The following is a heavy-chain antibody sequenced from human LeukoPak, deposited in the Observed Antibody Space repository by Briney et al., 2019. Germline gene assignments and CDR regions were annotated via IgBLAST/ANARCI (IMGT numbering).Heavy chain of an antibody. CDR1: GGTFSSYA. CDR2: INPNTGGT. CDR3: ARTSHYVDIAATIPYGIYYFDY. Sequence: ASVKVSCKASGGTFSSYAISWVRQAPGQGLEWMGWINPNTGGTEYAQKFQGRVTMTRDTSISTAYMELSRLKSDDTAVYYCARTSHYVDIAATIPYGIYYFDYWGQGTLVTVSS. J-gene: IGHJ4*02. D-gene: IGHD5-12*01. V-gene: IGHV1-2*02.